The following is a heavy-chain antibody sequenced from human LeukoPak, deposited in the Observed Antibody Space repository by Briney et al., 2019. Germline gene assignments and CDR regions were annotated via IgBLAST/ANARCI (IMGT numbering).Heavy chain of an antibody. CDR1: GFTSSSYS. CDR2: ISSSSSYI. J-gene: IGHJ5*02. CDR3: AKSDIIVVSDAKGNWFDP. D-gene: IGHD2-2*01. Sequence: GGSLRLSCAASGFTSSSYSMNWVRQAPGKGLEWVSSISSSSSYIYYADSVKGRFTISRDNSKNTLYLQMNNLRTEDMAVYYCAKSDIIVVSDAKGNWFDPWGQGSLVTVSS. V-gene: IGHV3-21*01.